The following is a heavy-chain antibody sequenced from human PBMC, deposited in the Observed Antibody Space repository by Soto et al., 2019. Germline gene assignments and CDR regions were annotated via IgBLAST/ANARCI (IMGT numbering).Heavy chain of an antibody. J-gene: IGHJ6*02. CDR2: IIPILGIA. D-gene: IGHD6-13*01. CDR1: GGTCSRYT. CDR3: ARAPIAAAAVAYYYGMDV. Sequence: SLKVSCNASGGTCSRYTISWVLQAPGQGLEWMGRIIPILGIANYAQKFQGRVTITADKSTSTAYMELSSLRSEDTAVYYCARAPIAAAAVAYYYGMDVWGQGTTFTVSS. V-gene: IGHV1-69*02.